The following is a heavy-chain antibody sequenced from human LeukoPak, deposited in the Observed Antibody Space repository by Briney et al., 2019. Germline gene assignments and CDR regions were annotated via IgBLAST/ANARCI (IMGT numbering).Heavy chain of an antibody. Sequence: GASLQISCQGSGSSFTSYWIGWGRQVPGKGLEWMGIIYPGDSDTRYSPSFQGQVTISADKSTSTAYLQWSSLKASDTAMYYCARRLGYCSGGSCSRFLNWFDPWGQGTLVTVSS. CDR1: GSSFTSYW. CDR3: ARRLGYCSGGSCSRFLNWFDP. V-gene: IGHV5-51*01. D-gene: IGHD2-15*01. J-gene: IGHJ5*02. CDR2: IYPGDSDT.